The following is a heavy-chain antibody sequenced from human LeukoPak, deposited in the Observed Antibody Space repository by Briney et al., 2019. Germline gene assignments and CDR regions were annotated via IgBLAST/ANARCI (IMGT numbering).Heavy chain of an antibody. CDR2: INPSGGST. V-gene: IGHV1-46*01. CDR3: AREWKYHYGSGSLPDY. Sequence: ASVKVSCKASGYTFTSYYMHWVRQAPGQGLEWMGIINPSGGSTSYAQKFQGRVTMTRDTSTSTVYMELSSLRSEDTAVYYCAREWKYHYGSGSLPDYWGQGTLVTVSS. J-gene: IGHJ4*02. D-gene: IGHD3-10*01. CDR1: GYTFTSYY.